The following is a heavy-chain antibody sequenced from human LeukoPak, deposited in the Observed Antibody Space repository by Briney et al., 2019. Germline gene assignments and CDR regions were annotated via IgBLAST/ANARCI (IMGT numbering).Heavy chain of an antibody. CDR2: IYYSGST. V-gene: IGHV4-59*01. CDR3: ARDSKNYRAESLYSSGWYSDAFDI. J-gene: IGHJ3*02. D-gene: IGHD6-19*01. CDR1: GGSISSYY. Sequence: SETLSLTCTVSGGSISSYYWSWIRQPPGKGLGWIGYIYYSGSTNYNPSLKSRVTISVDTSKNQFSLKPSSVTAADTAVYYCARDSKNYRAESLYSSGWYSDAFDIWGQGTMVTVSS.